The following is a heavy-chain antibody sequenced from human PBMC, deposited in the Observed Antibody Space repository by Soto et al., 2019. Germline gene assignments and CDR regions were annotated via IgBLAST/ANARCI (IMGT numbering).Heavy chain of an antibody. J-gene: IGHJ6*02. Sequence: SMSLTCIFSGASIATAGYSWSWIRQPPGKALERNGFVYHNGHAYPKPSLKSRVPISLHRSKHQVSLKIASVTAAYTFLYDFASRPVSYYGFDVWGQGTTVTVSS. D-gene: IGHD3-16*01. V-gene: IGHV4-30-2*01. CDR2: VYHNGHA. CDR1: GASIATAGYS. CDR3: ASRPVSYYGFDV.